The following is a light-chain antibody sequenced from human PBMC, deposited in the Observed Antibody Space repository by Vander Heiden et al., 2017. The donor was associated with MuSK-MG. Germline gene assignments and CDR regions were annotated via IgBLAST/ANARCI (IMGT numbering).Light chain of an antibody. CDR1: SLRSYY. Sequence: SSELTQDPAVSVALGQTVRITCQGDSLRSYYASWYQQKPGQAPVLVIYGKNNRPSGIPDRFSGSSSGNTASLTITGAQADDEADYYCNSRDSSDNRVFGGGTKLTVL. V-gene: IGLV3-19*01. CDR3: NSRDSSDNRV. J-gene: IGLJ3*02. CDR2: GKN.